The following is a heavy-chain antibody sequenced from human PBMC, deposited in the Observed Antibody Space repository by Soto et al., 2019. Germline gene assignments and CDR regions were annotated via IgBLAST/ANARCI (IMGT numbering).Heavy chain of an antibody. CDR1: GVSISGYY. D-gene: IGHD6-19*01. Sequence: SETLSLTCTVSGVSISGYYWSWIRQPPGKGLEWIGEINHSGSTNYNPSLKSRVTISVDTSKNQFSLKLSSVTAADTAVYYCARGGLLPDYWGQGTLVTVSS. CDR3: ARGGLLPDY. V-gene: IGHV4-34*01. CDR2: INHSGST. J-gene: IGHJ4*02.